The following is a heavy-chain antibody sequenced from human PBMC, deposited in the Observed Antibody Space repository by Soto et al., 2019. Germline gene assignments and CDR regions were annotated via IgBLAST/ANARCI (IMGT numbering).Heavy chain of an antibody. V-gene: IGHV1-8*01. J-gene: IGHJ6*02. CDR1: GYTFTSYD. CDR2: MNPNSGNT. D-gene: IGHD6-6*01. Sequence: ASGKVSYNDSGYTFTSYDINWVRQATGQGLEWMGWMNPNSGNTGYAQKFQGRVTMTRNTSISTAYMELSSLRSEDTAVYYCARGGLGRQLGGYYYYYGMDVWGQGTTVTVSS. CDR3: ARGGLGRQLGGYYYYYGMDV.